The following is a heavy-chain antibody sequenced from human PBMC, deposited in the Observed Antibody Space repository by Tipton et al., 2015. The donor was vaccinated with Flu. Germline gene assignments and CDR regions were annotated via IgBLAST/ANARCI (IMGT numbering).Heavy chain of an antibody. D-gene: IGHD1-14*01. Sequence: SLRLSCAASGFTFDGYAMHWVRQAPGKGLEWVSGISWNSDIDYADSVKGRFTISRDNARNSLYLQMNSLRVEDTAFYYCAKNNGPRSYKYGMDVWGQGTTVTVSS. CDR2: ISWNSDI. CDR3: AKNNGPRSYKYGMDV. J-gene: IGHJ6*02. V-gene: IGHV3-9*01. CDR1: GFTFDGYA.